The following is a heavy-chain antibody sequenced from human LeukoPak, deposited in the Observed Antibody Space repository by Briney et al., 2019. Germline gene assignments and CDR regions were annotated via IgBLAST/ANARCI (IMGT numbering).Heavy chain of an antibody. V-gene: IGHV3-33*01. CDR2: IWYDGSNK. J-gene: IGHJ4*02. Sequence: GGSLRLSCAASGFTFSSYGMHWVRQAPGKGLEWVAVIWYDGSNKYYADSVKGRFTISRDNSRNTLYLRMNSLRAEDTAVYYCARDLNYYDSSGYYYWGQGTLVTVSS. CDR3: ARDLNYYDSSGYYY. D-gene: IGHD3-22*01. CDR1: GFTFSSYG.